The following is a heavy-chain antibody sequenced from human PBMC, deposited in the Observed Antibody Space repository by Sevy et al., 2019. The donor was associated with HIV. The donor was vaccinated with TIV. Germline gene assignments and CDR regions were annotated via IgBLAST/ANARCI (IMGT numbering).Heavy chain of an antibody. V-gene: IGHV3-21*01. J-gene: IGHJ5*02. CDR2: ISEDSRYI. D-gene: IGHD2-2*01. CDR1: GFTFRNYN. Sequence: GGSLRLSCAASGFTFRNYNMNWVRQAPGKGLEWVSSISEDSRYIYYAGSVKGRFPISRDNAKNSLFLQMNSLSVEDTAVYYCARGGTSKQGGDRFDPWGQGTLVTVSS. CDR3: ARGGTSKQGGDRFDP.